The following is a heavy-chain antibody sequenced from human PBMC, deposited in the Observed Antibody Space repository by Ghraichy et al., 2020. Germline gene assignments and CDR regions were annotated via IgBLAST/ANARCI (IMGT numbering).Heavy chain of an antibody. Sequence: GGSLRLSCAASGVTFSSYAMSWVRQAPGKGLEWVSGISGSGGSTYYADSVKGRFTISRDNAKNTLYLQMNSLRAEDTAVYYCAKGLPYSGSYYSYDAFDIWGQGTMVTVSS. CDR2: ISGSGGST. V-gene: IGHV3-23*01. J-gene: IGHJ3*02. D-gene: IGHD1-26*01. CDR1: GVTFSSYA. CDR3: AKGLPYSGSYYSYDAFDI.